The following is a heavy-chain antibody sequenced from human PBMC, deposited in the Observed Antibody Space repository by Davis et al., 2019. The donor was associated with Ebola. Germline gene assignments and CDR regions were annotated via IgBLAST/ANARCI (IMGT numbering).Heavy chain of an antibody. J-gene: IGHJ5*02. CDR3: AAYNWNNWFEP. CDR1: GGSFSGYY. D-gene: IGHD1-20*01. V-gene: IGHV4-34*09. CDR2: VYYGVST. Sequence: SETLSLTCAVYGGSFSGYYWGWIRQHPGKGLEWMGYVYYGVSTNYHPALKSRLIISVDTSKNQLSLKLSSVTAADTAVYYCAAYNWNNWFEPWGQGTLVTVSS.